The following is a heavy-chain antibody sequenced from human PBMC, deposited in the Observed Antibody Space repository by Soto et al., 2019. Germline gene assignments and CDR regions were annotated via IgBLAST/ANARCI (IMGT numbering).Heavy chain of an antibody. CDR1: GYTFTSYG. CDR3: ARQPVVGTAFLDY. Sequence: QVQLVQSGAEVKKPGASVKVSCKASGYTFTSYGISWVRQAPGQGLEWMGWISAYNGNTNYAQKLQGRVTMTTDTSTITDHMELRSLGSDDTAVYYGARQPVVGTAFLDYWGQGTLVTVSS. CDR2: ISAYNGNT. V-gene: IGHV1-18*01. J-gene: IGHJ4*02. D-gene: IGHD6-19*01.